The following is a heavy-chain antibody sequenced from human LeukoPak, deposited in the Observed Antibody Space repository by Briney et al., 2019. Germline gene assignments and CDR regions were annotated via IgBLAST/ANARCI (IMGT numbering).Heavy chain of an antibody. V-gene: IGHV3-53*01. CDR1: GFSVSSNY. J-gene: IGHJ4*02. Sequence: GGSLRLSCAASGFSVSSNYMSWVRQAPGKGLEWVSVIYSGDRTYYADSVKGRFTISRDSSKNTLYLQMNNLRVEDTAVYYCAKFPAAGKGGFFDYWGQGTLVTVSS. CDR2: IYSGDRT. CDR3: AKFPAAGKGGFFDY. D-gene: IGHD2-2*01.